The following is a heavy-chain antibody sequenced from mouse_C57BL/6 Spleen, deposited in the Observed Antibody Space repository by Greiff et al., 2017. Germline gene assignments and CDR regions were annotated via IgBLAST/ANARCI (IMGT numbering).Heavy chain of an antibody. CDR3: TSDGNYEFDY. CDR2: ISSGGNYI. V-gene: IGHV5-9-1*02. J-gene: IGHJ2*01. Sequence: DVKLMESGEGLVKPGGSLKLSCAASGFTFSSYAMSWVRQTPEKRLEWVAYISSGGNYIYYADTVKGRFTISRDNARNTLYLQMSSLKSEDKAMYYCTSDGNYEFDYWGQGTTLTVSS. CDR1: GFTFSSYA. D-gene: IGHD2-1*01.